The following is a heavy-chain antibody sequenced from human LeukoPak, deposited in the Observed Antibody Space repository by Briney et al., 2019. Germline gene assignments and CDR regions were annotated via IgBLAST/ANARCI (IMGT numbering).Heavy chain of an antibody. V-gene: IGHV4-34*01. Sequence: PSETLSLTCAMYGGSLSDCYWSWIRQPPGKGLEYIGEINHSGSTNYNPSLKSRVTISVDMSKNQFSLKLTSVTAADTAVYYCARIKISDEDWYFDLWGRGTLVTVSS. CDR2: INHSGST. CDR1: GGSLSDCY. J-gene: IGHJ2*01. CDR3: ARIKISDEDWYFDL.